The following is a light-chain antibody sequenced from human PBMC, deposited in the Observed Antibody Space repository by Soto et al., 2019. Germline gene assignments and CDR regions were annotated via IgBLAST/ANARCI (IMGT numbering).Light chain of an antibody. CDR2: RNN. CDR3: AAWEDSLSGPV. J-gene: IGLJ2*01. CDR1: SSNIGSNY. Sequence: QSVLTQPPSASGTPGPRVTISCSGSSSNIGSNYVYWYQQLEGTAPKLLIYRNNQRPSGVPDRYSGSKTGTSASLAISGLRSEDEAAYYCAAWEDSLSGPVFGGGTKLTVL. V-gene: IGLV1-47*01.